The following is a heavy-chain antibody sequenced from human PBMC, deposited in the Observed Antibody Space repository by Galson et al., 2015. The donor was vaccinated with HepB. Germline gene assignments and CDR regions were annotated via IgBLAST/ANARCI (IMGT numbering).Heavy chain of an antibody. Sequence: SLRLSCAASGFTFSSYAMCWVRQAPGKGLEWVSAIGGSGGSTYYADSVKGRFTISRDNSKNTLYLQMNSLRAEDTAVYYCARDYGMDVWGQGTTVTVSS. J-gene: IGHJ6*02. CDR2: IGGSGGST. V-gene: IGHV3-23*01. CDR1: GFTFSSYA. CDR3: ARDYGMDV.